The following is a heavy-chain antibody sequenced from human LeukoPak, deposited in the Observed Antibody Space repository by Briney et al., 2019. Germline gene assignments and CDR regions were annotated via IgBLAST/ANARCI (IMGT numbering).Heavy chain of an antibody. CDR2: FSYSGGT. CDR3: ARPYASDYRGAFDI. J-gene: IGHJ3*02. D-gene: IGHD4-17*01. CDR1: GGSISSSTYY. V-gene: IGHV4-39*07. Sequence: SETLSLTCTVSGGSISSSTYYWGWIRQPPGKTLEWIGSFSYSGGTFYNPSLKSRVTTSIDTAKNQFSLNLTSVTAADTAVYYCARPYASDYRGAFDIWGQGTMVTVSS.